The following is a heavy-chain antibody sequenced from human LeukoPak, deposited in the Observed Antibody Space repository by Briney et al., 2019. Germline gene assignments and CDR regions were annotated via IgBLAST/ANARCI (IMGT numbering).Heavy chain of an antibody. D-gene: IGHD5-12*01. CDR2: ISYDGSNK. CDR3: ASATTPYYSGYDNPFDY. J-gene: IGHJ4*02. Sequence: GGSLRLSCAASGFTFSSYAMHWVRQAPGKGLEWVAVISYDGSNKYYADSVKGRFTISRDNSKNTLYLQMNSLRAEDTAVYYCASATTPYYSGYDNPFDYWGQGTLVTVSS. V-gene: IGHV3-30-3*01. CDR1: GFTFSSYA.